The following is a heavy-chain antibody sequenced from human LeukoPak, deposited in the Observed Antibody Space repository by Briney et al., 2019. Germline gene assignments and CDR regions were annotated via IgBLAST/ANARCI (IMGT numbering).Heavy chain of an antibody. CDR3: ARGNRGYSYRYYYYYMDV. CDR1: GGSFSGYY. D-gene: IGHD5-18*01. CDR2: INHSGST. Sequence: KPSETLSLTCAVYGGSFSGYYWSWIRQPPGKGLEWIGEINHSGSTNYNPSLKSRVAISVDTSKNQFSLKLSSVTAADTAVYYCARGNRGYSYRYYYYYMDVWGKGTTVTVSS. J-gene: IGHJ6*03. V-gene: IGHV4-34*01.